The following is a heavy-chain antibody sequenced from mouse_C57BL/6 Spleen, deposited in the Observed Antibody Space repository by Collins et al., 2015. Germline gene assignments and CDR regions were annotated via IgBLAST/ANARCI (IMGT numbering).Heavy chain of an antibody. CDR1: GYTFTDYE. Sequence: QVQLQQSGAELVRPGASVTLSCEASGYTFTDYEMYWVKQTPVHGLEWIGAIDPETGGTAYNQKFKGKAMLTADSSSNTAFMELRSLTSEDSAVYYCTRSEVFYYGHSPYYFDYWGQGTTLTVSS. CDR2: IDPETGGT. J-gene: IGHJ2*01. V-gene: IGHV1-15*01. D-gene: IGHD1-1*01. CDR3: TRSEVFYYGHSPYYFDY.